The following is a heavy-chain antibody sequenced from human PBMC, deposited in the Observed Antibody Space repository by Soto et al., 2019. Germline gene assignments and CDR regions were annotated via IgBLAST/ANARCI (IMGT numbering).Heavy chain of an antibody. V-gene: IGHV1-18*04. CDR2: ISAYNGNT. CDR3: ARDLAVAGTEPINWFDP. J-gene: IGHJ5*02. Sequence: ASVKVSFKASGYTFTSYGISWLRQAPGQGLEWMGWISAYNGNTNYAQKLQGRVTMTTDTSTSTAYMELRSLRSDDTAVYYCARDLAVAGTEPINWFDPWGQGTLVTVSS. D-gene: IGHD6-19*01. CDR1: GYTFTSYG.